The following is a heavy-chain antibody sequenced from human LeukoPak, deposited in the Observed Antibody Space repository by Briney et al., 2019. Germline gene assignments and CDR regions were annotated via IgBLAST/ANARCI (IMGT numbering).Heavy chain of an antibody. Sequence: ASVRVSCKASGYTFTSYDINWVRQATGQGLEWMGWMNPNSGNTGYAQKFQGRVTMTRNTSMSTAYMDLSSLRSEDTALYYCARDNVSYYYDSSGYTNWFDPLGQGTLITLSS. J-gene: IGHJ5*02. D-gene: IGHD3-22*01. CDR3: ARDNVSYYYDSSGYTNWFDP. CDR1: GYTFTSYD. CDR2: MNPNSGNT. V-gene: IGHV1-8*01.